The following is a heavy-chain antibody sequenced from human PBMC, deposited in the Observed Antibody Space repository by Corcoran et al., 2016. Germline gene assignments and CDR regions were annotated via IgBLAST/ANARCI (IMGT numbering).Heavy chain of an antibody. D-gene: IGHD5-18*01. CDR1: GFTFSRYW. V-gene: IGHV3-7*01. CDR3: ARDFASDTFGY. J-gene: IGHJ4*02. Sequence: EVQLVESGGGLVQPGGSLRLSCAASGFTFSRYWMSWVRQAPGKGLEWVANIKQDGSEKYYVDSVKGRITVSRDNAKNSLSLQMNSLRAEDTAVYYCARDFASDTFGYWGQGTLVTVSS. CDR2: IKQDGSEK.